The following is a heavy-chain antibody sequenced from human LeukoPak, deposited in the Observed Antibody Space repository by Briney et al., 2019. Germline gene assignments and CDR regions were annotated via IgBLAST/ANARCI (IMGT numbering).Heavy chain of an antibody. CDR2: IYYSGST. CDR1: GVSISSSSYY. J-gene: IGHJ4*02. Sequence: SETLSLTCTVSGVSISSSSYYWGWIRQPPGKGLEWIGSIYYSGSTYYNPSLKSRVTISVDTSKNQFSLKLSSVTAADTAVYYCARHLKFWWAAAGTGLGFDYWGQGTLVTVSS. V-gene: IGHV4-39*01. CDR3: ARHLKFWWAAAGTGLGFDY. D-gene: IGHD6-13*01.